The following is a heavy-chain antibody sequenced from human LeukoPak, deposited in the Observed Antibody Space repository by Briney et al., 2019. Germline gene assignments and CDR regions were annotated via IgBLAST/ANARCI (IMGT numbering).Heavy chain of an antibody. CDR1: GFTVITND. CDR3: ARGVEPLAANTLAY. Sequence: GGSLRLSCAASGFTVITNDMTWVRQAPGEGLGWGSVLYSDGNTKYADSVQGRFTISRDNSKNTLYLEMNSLSPDDTAVYYCARGVEPLAANTLAYWGQGTLVTVSS. D-gene: IGHD1-14*01. J-gene: IGHJ4*02. V-gene: IGHV3-53*01. CDR2: LYSDGNT.